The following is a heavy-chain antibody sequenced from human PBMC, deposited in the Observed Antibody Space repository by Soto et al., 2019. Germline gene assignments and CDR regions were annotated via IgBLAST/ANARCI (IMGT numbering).Heavy chain of an antibody. D-gene: IGHD1-26*01. CDR2: INHSGST. J-gene: IGHJ5*02. Sequence: SETLSLTCAVYGGSFSGYYWSWIRQPPGKGLEWIGEINHSGSTNYNPSLKSRVTISVDTSKNQFSLKLSSVTAADTAVYYCARGKGGSYQGRHNWFDPWGQGTLVTVSS. V-gene: IGHV4-34*01. CDR1: GGSFSGYY. CDR3: ARGKGGSYQGRHNWFDP.